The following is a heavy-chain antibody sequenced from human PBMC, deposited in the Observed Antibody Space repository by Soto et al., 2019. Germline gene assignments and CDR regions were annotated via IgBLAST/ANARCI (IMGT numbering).Heavy chain of an antibody. Sequence: SETLSLTCTVSGGSISSYFYIWIRQPPGKGLEWIGYIYYSGSTNYNPSLKSRVTISVDTSKNQFSLKLSSVTAADTAVYYCARGLRYFDYWGQGTLVTVSS. V-gene: IGHV4-59*01. CDR1: GGSISSYF. CDR2: IYYSGST. CDR3: ARGLRYFDY. J-gene: IGHJ4*02. D-gene: IGHD4-17*01.